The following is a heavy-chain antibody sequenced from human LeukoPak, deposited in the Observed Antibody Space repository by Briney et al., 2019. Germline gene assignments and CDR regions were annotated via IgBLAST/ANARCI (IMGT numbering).Heavy chain of an antibody. J-gene: IGHJ5*02. D-gene: IGHD2-15*01. CDR2: IYPADSNT. CDR3: VRSPACSSGTCYPNWFGP. Sequence: GESLKISCKGSGYNFVNNWIGWVRQMPGKGLEWMAIIYPADSNTKYSPSFQGQVTISADQSINTAFLQWSSLKASDTAMYYCVRSPACSSGTCYPNWFGPWGQGTLVIASS. V-gene: IGHV5-51*01. CDR1: GYNFVNNW.